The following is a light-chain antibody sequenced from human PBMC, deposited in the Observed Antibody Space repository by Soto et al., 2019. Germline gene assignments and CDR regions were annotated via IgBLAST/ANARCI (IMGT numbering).Light chain of an antibody. Sequence: EIVMTQSPATLSVSPGERVTLSCRASQGVSSNLAWYQQRPGQVSRLLIYDASTRATGIPARFSGRGSGTEFTLTISSLQSEDFAVYFCQQYDNWLRTFGQGTKLEIK. CDR1: QGVSSN. J-gene: IGKJ2*01. CDR2: DAS. V-gene: IGKV3-15*01. CDR3: QQYDNWLRT.